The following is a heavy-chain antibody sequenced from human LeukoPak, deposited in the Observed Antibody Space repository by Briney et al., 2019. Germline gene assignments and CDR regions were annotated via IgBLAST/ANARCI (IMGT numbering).Heavy chain of an antibody. D-gene: IGHD3-22*01. CDR3: ARHDYYDSSGQINWYFDL. Sequence: ASVNVSCKASGGTFSSYAISWVRQAPGQGLEWMGGIIPIFGTANYAQKFQGRVTITADESTSTAYMELSSLRSEDTAVYYCARHDYYDSSGQINWYFDLWGRGTLVTVSS. CDR1: GGTFSSYA. V-gene: IGHV1-69*13. J-gene: IGHJ2*01. CDR2: IIPIFGTA.